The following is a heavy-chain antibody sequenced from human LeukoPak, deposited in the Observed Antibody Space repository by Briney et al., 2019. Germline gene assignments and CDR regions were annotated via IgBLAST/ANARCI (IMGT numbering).Heavy chain of an antibody. CDR3: AMKVTTGIFDY. J-gene: IGHJ4*02. D-gene: IGHD4-17*01. V-gene: IGHV3-66*01. CDR2: IYSGGST. CDR1: GFTVSSNY. Sequence: PGGSLRLSCAASGFTVSSNYMSWVRQAPGKGLEWVSVIYSGGSTYYADSVKGRFTISRDNSKNTLYLQMNSLRAEDTAVYYCAMKVTTGIFDYWGQGTLVTVSS.